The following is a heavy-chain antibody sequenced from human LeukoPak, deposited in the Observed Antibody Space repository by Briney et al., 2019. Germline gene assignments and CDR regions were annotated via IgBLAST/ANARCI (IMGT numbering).Heavy chain of an antibody. D-gene: IGHD5-18*01. CDR2: LNEDGSKR. J-gene: IGHJ4*02. Sequence: GGSLRLSCAASGFTFSSYAMSWVRQAPGKGLEWVASLNEDGSKRSYVGSVKGRFTISRDNAQKSVYLQMNSLTAEDTAVYYCARAVTSMDGYWGQGTLVTVSS. V-gene: IGHV3-7*03. CDR1: GFTFSSYA. CDR3: ARAVTSMDGY.